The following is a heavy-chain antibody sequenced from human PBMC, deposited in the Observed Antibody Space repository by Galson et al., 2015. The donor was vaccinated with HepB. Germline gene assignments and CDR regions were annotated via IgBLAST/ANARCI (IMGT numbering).Heavy chain of an antibody. CDR1: GGSLGSGGYY. V-gene: IGHV4-31*03. J-gene: IGHJ4*02. CDR2: THYSGST. D-gene: IGHD3-10*01. Sequence: TLSLTCTVSGGSLGSGGYYWSWIRQHPGKGLEWIGYTHYSGSTYYNPSLRARLTISEGMSKNQFSLKLSSVTAADPAIYYCARGSEDNYGSFDYWGQGTLVTVSS. CDR3: ARGSEDNYGSFDY.